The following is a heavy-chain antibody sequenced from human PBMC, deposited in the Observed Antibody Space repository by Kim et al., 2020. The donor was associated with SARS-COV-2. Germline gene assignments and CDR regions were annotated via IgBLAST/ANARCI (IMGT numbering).Heavy chain of an antibody. CDR3: ARVSPRWSHAFDI. Sequence: SETLSLTCAVYGGSFSGYYWSWIRQPPGKGLEWIGEINHSGSTNYNPSLKSRVTISVDTSKNQFSLKLSSVTAADTAVYYCARVSPRWSHAFDIWGQGTMVTVSS. J-gene: IGHJ3*02. CDR1: GGSFSGYY. D-gene: IGHD2-15*01. CDR2: INHSGST. V-gene: IGHV4-34*01.